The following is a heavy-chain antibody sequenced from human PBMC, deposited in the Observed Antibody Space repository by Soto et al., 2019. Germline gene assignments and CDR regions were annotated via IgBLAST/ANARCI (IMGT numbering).Heavy chain of an antibody. J-gene: IGHJ6*03. CDR1: GFTFSSYA. D-gene: IGHD1-7*01. Sequence: EVQLLESGGGLVQPGGSLRLSCAASGFTFSSYAMSWVRQAPGKGLEWVSAISGSGGSTYYADSVKGRFTISRDNSKNTLYLQMNSLIAEDTAVYYCAKGWASGTSYYYYYMDVWGKGTTVTVSS. CDR3: AKGWASGTSYYYYYMDV. V-gene: IGHV3-23*01. CDR2: ISGSGGST.